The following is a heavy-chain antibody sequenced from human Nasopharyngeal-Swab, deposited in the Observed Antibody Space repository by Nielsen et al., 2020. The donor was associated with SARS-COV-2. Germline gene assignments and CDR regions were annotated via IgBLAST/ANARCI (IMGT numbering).Heavy chain of an antibody. V-gene: IGHV3-11*01. Sequence: GGSLRLSCAASGFTFSDYYMSWIRQAPGKGLEWVSYISSSGSTKYYADSVKGRFTISRDNAKNSLYLQMNSLRAEDTAVYYCARDQTTVTTFYGMDVWGQGTTVTVSS. CDR2: ISSSGSTK. CDR3: ARDQTTVTTFYGMDV. D-gene: IGHD4-17*01. CDR1: GFTFSDYY. J-gene: IGHJ6*02.